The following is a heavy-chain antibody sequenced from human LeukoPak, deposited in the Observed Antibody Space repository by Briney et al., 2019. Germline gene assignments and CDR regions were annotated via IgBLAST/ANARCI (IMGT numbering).Heavy chain of an antibody. CDR3: ARRGRSWFDP. V-gene: IGHV4-39*07. J-gene: IGHJ5*02. CDR1: GGSISSSSYY. D-gene: IGHD6-25*01. CDR2: IYYSGST. Sequence: PPETLSLTCTVSGGSISSSSYYWGWIRQPPGKGLEWIGSIYYSGSTYYNPSLKSRVTISVDTSKNQFSLKLSSVTAADTAVYYCARRGRSWFDPWGQGTLVTVSS.